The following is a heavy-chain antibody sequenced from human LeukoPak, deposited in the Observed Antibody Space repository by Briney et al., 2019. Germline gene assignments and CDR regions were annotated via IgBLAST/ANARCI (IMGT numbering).Heavy chain of an antibody. J-gene: IGHJ4*02. CDR2: ISSSSSYI. CDR1: GFPFSSYR. Sequence: GGALRLSWAASGFPFSSYRMNWVRQAPGEGLGWASSISSSSSYIYDADSVKGRFTISRDNAKNSLYLKMNTLRAEDTAVYYCARLTSSIAAIATGPTFDYWGQGTLVTVSS. CDR3: ARLTSSIAAIATGPTFDY. D-gene: IGHD6-6*01. V-gene: IGHV3-21*01.